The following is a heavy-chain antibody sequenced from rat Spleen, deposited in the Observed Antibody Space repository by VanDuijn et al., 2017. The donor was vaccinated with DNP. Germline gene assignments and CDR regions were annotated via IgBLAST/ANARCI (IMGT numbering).Heavy chain of an antibody. Sequence: EVQLVESGGGLVQPGRSLKLSCAASGFTFSDYAMAWVRQAPKKGLEWVATISYDGSRTYYRDSVKGRFTISRDNAKSTLYLQMDSLRSEDTATYYCARGHYGYDYWGQGVMVTVSS. CDR2: ISYDGSRT. CDR3: ARGHYGYDY. CDR1: GFTFSDYA. V-gene: IGHV5-17*01. D-gene: IGHD1-7*01. J-gene: IGHJ2*01.